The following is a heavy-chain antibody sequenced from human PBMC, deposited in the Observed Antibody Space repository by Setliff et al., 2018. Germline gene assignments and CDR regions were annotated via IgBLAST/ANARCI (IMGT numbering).Heavy chain of an antibody. V-gene: IGHV4-61*05. D-gene: IGHD2-21*02. CDR1: GGSISSSSYY. CDR2: IYYSGSA. Sequence: SETLSLTCTVSGGSISSSSYYWGWIRQPPGKGLEWVGYIYYSGSANYNPSLKSRVTISVDTSKNQFSLKLSSVTAADTAVYYCARVYGGYFQWGHGTLVTVSS. CDR3: ARVYGGYFQ. J-gene: IGHJ1*01.